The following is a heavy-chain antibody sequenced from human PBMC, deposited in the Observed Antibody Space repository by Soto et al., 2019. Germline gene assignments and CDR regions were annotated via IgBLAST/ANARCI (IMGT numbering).Heavy chain of an antibody. CDR2: ISWNGDE. CDR1: GFSLNTRGVG. D-gene: IGHD3-22*01. J-gene: IGHJ5*02. V-gene: IGHV2-5*01. Sequence: QITLKESGPTLVKPTQTLTLTCTFSGFSLNTRGVGVGWIRQAPAKTLEWLALISWNGDERYSPSLRSRLNITRDTSKTQVVLTLTNMDPVDTATYYCAQQIITFSYDSNGDVSSYSWFDPWGQGTLVTVSS. CDR3: AQQIITFSYDSNGDVSSYSWFDP.